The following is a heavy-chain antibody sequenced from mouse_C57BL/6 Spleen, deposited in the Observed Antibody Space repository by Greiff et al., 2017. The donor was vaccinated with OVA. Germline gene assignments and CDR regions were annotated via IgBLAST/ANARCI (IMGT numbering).Heavy chain of an antibody. Sequence: EVKLMESGGGLVKPGGSLKLSCAASGFTFSDYGMHWVRQAPEKGLEWVAYISSGSSTIYYADTVKGRFTISRDNDKNTLFLQMTSLRSEDTAMYYCASAYGNYFDYWGQGTTLTVSS. CDR3: ASAYGNYFDY. J-gene: IGHJ2*01. V-gene: IGHV5-17*01. D-gene: IGHD2-1*01. CDR2: ISSGSSTI. CDR1: GFTFSDYG.